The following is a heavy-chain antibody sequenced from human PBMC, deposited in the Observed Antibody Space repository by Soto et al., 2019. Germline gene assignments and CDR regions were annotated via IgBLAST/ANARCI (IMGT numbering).Heavy chain of an antibody. CDR3: AREYYGMDV. V-gene: IGHV4-30-2*06. CDR2: TYQSGSA. Sequence: SETLSLTCTVSSGSISSGGYSWTWIRQSPGKGLEWIGYTYQSGSAYYNPSLKSRVTISVDRSKNQFSLNLTSVTAADTAVYYCAREYYGMDVWGQGTKVTVYS. CDR1: SGSISSGGYS. J-gene: IGHJ6*02.